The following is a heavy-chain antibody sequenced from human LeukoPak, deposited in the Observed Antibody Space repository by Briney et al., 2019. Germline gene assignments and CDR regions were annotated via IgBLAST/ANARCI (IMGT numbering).Heavy chain of an antibody. D-gene: IGHD3-22*01. Sequence: NSSQTLSLTCTVSGDSFSSGGYSWIRQLPDMGLEWIGYVFSSGKTHYNPSLESRVTISLDTSMNQFSLRLSSVTAADTAVYYCARARTQFSDGSGLNWFDPWGQGTLVTVSS. CDR3: ARARTQFSDGSGLNWFDP. V-gene: IGHV4-31*03. CDR2: VFSSGKT. J-gene: IGHJ5*02. CDR1: GDSFSSGGY.